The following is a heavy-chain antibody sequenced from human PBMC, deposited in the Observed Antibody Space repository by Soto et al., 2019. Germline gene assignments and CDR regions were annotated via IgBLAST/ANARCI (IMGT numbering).Heavy chain of an antibody. CDR3: AREIERLLGC. CDR1: GFTFSSYA. Sequence: GGSLRLSCAASGFTFSSYAMHWVRQAPGKGLEWVAVISYDGSNKYYANSVKGRFTISRDNSKNTLYLQMNSLRADDTAVYYCAREIERLLGCWGQGTLVTVSS. J-gene: IGHJ4*02. CDR2: ISYDGSNK. V-gene: IGHV3-30-3*01. D-gene: IGHD3-3*01.